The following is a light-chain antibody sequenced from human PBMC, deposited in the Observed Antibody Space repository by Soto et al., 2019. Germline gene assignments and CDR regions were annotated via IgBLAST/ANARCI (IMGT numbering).Light chain of an antibody. J-gene: IGLJ1*01. V-gene: IGLV2-14*01. CDR2: DVS. Sequence: QSALTQPASVSGSPGQSITISCTGNSSDVGGYNYVSWYQQHPGKAPKLMIYDVSNRPSGVSNRFSGSKSGNTASLTISGLQAEDEADYYCSSYTSSTLVVFGTGTKVTVL. CDR1: SSDVGGYNY. CDR3: SSYTSSTLVV.